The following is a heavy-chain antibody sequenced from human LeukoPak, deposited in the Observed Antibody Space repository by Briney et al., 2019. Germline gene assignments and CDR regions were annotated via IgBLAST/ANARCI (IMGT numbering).Heavy chain of an antibody. D-gene: IGHD2-8*01. J-gene: IGHJ4*02. V-gene: IGHV3-23*01. CDR1: GFTFSSHA. CDR3: ATSIVLMVYALDY. Sequence: GGSLRLSCAASGFTFSSHAMSWVRQAPGKGLEWVSAISGSGGSTYYADSVKGRFTISRDNAKNSLYLQMNSLRAEDTAVYYCATSIVLMVYALDYWGQGTLVTVSS. CDR2: ISGSGGST.